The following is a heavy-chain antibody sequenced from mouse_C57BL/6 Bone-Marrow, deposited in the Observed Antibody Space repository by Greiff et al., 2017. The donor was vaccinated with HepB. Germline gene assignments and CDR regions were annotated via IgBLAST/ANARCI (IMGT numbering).Heavy chain of an antibody. V-gene: IGHV1-76*01. Sequence: VQLQQSGAELVRPGASVKLSCKASGYTFTDYYINWVKQRPGQGLEWIARIYPGSGNTYYNEKFKGKATLTAEKSSSTAYMQLSSLTSEDSAVDFCARGHYYYGSSYWGAMDYWGQGTSVTVSS. CDR2: IYPGSGNT. CDR3: ARGHYYYGSSYWGAMDY. J-gene: IGHJ4*01. D-gene: IGHD1-1*01. CDR1: GYTFTDYY.